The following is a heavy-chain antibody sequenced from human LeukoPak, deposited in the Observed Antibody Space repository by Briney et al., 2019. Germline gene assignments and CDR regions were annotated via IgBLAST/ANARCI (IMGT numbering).Heavy chain of an antibody. D-gene: IGHD2-2*01. CDR1: GGSFSGYY. CDR3: ARLGYCSSTSCFYYYYHGMDV. J-gene: IGHJ6*02. Sequence: PSETLSLTCAVYGGSFSGYYWSWIRQPPGKGLEWIGYIYYSGSTNYNPSLKSRVTISVDTSKNQFSLKLSSVTAADTAVYYCARLGYCSSTSCFYYYYHGMDVWGQGTTVTVSS. CDR2: IYYSGST. V-gene: IGHV4-59*01.